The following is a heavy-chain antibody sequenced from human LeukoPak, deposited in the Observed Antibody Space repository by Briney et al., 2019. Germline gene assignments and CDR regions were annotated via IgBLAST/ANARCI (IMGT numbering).Heavy chain of an antibody. Sequence: SETLSLNCSVSGVSVSNHYWSWIRTPPGKGLEWIGWCYYSGGTYFNPSLGSRVTIAADTSRNHLALNLRSLTAADTAVYYCARHSSGWHFDSWGQGALVTVSS. CDR2: CYYSGGT. V-gene: IGHV4-59*02. J-gene: IGHJ4*02. D-gene: IGHD6-19*01. CDR3: ARHSSGWHFDS. CDR1: GVSVSNHY.